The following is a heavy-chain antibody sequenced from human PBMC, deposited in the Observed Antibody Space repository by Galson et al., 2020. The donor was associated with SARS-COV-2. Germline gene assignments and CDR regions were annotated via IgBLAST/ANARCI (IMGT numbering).Heavy chain of an antibody. CDR1: GGSLTSSSYN. D-gene: IGHD2-15*01. V-gene: IGHV4-39*07. J-gene: IGHJ5*02. CDR2: IYYSGST. Sequence: SETLSLTCTVSGGSLTSSSYNWGWIRQPPGKGLEWIGTIYYSGSTYYNPSLKSRITISVDRSKNQFSLKLRSVTAADTAVYYVARVLGSCSGGSCQGTNWVGPWCQGTLVTVSS. CDR3: ARVLGSCSGGSCQGTNWVGP.